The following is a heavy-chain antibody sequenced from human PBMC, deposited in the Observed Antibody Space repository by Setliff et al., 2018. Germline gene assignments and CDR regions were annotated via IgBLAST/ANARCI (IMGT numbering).Heavy chain of an antibody. CDR3: ARHRGGNSGYAIPILDF. V-gene: IGHV5-51*01. Sequence: GESLKISCKASGYSFTDYWIAWVRQMPGKGLEWMGIIYPSNSNIKYSPSFEAQITFSVDKSITTAYLQWSSLKASDTAIYYCARHRGGNSGYAIPILDFWGQGALVTVSS. CDR1: GYSFTDYW. D-gene: IGHD5-12*01. J-gene: IGHJ4*02. CDR2: IYPSNSNI.